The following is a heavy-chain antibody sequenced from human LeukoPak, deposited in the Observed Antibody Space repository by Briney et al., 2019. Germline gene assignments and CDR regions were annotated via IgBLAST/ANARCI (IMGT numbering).Heavy chain of an antibody. CDR3: ARTTPEQPDAFDL. D-gene: IGHD1-14*01. CDR1: GYTFTGYY. V-gene: IGHV1-2*02. Sequence: ASVKVSCKASGYTFTGYYMHWVRQAPGQGLEWMGWINPNSRGTNYAQKFQGRVTMTRDTSISTAYLELSRLRSEDTAVYYCARTTPEQPDAFDLWGQGTMVTVSS. CDR2: INPNSRGT. J-gene: IGHJ3*01.